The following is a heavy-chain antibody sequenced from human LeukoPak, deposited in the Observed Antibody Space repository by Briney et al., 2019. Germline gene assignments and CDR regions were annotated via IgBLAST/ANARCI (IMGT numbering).Heavy chain of an antibody. D-gene: IGHD3-10*01. CDR1: GYTFNALS. CDR3: TTSRRSYYGSGTFQY. V-gene: IGHV1-24*01. J-gene: IGHJ1*01. Sequence: ASVKVSCKASGYTFNALSIHWVRQAPGKGLEWMGGLDPVDGETIYAQRFQGRVTMTEDTSTDTAYLDLRSLRSDDTAVYYCTTSRRSYYGSGTFQYWGQGTLLTVSS. CDR2: LDPVDGET.